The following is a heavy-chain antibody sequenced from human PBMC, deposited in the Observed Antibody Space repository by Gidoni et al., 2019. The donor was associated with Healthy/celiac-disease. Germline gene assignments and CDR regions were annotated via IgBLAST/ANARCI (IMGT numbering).Heavy chain of an antibody. CDR2: IWYDGSNK. D-gene: IGHD5-12*01. Sequence: QVQLVESGGGVVQPGRSLRLSCAASGFTFSSYGMHWVRQAPGKGLEWVAVIWYDGSNKYYADSVKGRFTISRDNSKNTLYLQMNSLRAEDTAVYYCASMYGSRGEMATIAHYWGQGTLVTVSS. CDR3: ASMYGSRGEMATIAHY. CDR1: GFTFSSYG. V-gene: IGHV3-33*01. J-gene: IGHJ4*02.